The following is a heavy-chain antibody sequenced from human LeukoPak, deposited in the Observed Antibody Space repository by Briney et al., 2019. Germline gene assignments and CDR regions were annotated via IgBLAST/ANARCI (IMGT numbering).Heavy chain of an antibody. CDR2: INSNSGGT. V-gene: IGHV1-2*02. J-gene: IGHJ5*02. CDR3: ARVGIMVLGVVMGRNWLDP. CDR1: GYTFTDYY. Sequence: ASVKVSCKASGYTFTDYYIHWVRQAPGQGLEWMGWINSNSGGTNYVEKFQGRVTMTRDTSINTAYMELSRLRYDDTAVYYCARVGIMVLGVVMGRNWLDPWGQGTLVTVSS. D-gene: IGHD3-3*01.